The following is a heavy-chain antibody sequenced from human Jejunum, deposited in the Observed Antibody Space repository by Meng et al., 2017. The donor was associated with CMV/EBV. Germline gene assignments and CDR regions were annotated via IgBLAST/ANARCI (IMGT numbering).Heavy chain of an antibody. CDR2: IYESGST. V-gene: IGHV4-30-4*01. CDR1: GDSISSGDSY. D-gene: IGHD1-14*01. Sequence: VSGDSISSGDSYWSWIRQPPGKGLEWIGYIYESGSTSYNPSLESRVTISVDTSKNQFSLKVMSVTAADTAVYYCAREGTNFYYFDYWGQGTLVTVSS. J-gene: IGHJ4*02. CDR3: AREGTNFYYFDY.